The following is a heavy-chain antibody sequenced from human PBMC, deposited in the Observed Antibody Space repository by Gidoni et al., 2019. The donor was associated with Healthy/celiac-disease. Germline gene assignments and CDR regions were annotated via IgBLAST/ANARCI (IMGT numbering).Heavy chain of an antibody. CDR1: GGSIRSSNW. V-gene: IGHV4-4*02. J-gene: IGHJ4*02. CDR3: ARTLYDFWSGYYTPFDY. CDR2: IYHSGST. Sequence: QVQLQESGPGLVKPSGTLSLTCAVSGGSIRSSNWWSWVRQPPGEGLEWIGEIYHSGSTNYNTSLKIRVTISVDKSKNQFSLKLSSVTAADTAVYYCARTLYDFWSGYYTPFDYWGQGTLVTVSS. D-gene: IGHD3-3*01.